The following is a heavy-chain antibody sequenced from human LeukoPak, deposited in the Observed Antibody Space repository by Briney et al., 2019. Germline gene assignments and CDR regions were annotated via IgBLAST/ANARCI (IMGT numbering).Heavy chain of an antibody. CDR2: ISAYNGNT. J-gene: IGHJ4*02. D-gene: IGHD4-23*01. CDR1: GYTLTSYG. V-gene: IGHV1-18*01. CDR3: ARDTDYGGNSRFDY. Sequence: ASVKVSCKASGYTLTSYGISWVRQAPGQGLEWMGWISAYNGNTNYAQKLQGRVTMTTDTSTSTAYMELRSLRSDDTAVYYCARDTDYGGNSRFDYWGQGTLVTVSS.